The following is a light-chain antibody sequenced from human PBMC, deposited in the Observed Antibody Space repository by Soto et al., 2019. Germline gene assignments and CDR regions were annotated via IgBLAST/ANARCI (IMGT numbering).Light chain of an antibody. V-gene: IGKV3-20*01. CDR2: GAS. CDR3: QEYGTSPPT. CDR1: QSVSRNS. Sequence: EIVLTQSPGTLSLSPGERATLSCRASQSVSRNSLAWYQQQPGQAPRLLIYGASSRATDIPDRFSGSGSGPDFTLIVSRLEPEDFAVYFCQEYGTSPPTFGPGTKVDIK. J-gene: IGKJ3*01.